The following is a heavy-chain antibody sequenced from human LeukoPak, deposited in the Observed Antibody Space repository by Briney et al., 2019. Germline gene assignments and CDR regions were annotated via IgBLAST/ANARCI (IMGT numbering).Heavy chain of an antibody. J-gene: IGHJ4*02. CDR3: AKVGVGWVAFEY. Sequence: PGGSLRLSCAASGFTFSNFAMSWVRQAPGKGLQWVSAISDSGGGTFYADSVKGRFTISRDNSTNTLYLQMNSLRAEDTAVYYCAKVGVGWVAFEYWGQGTLVTVSS. CDR2: ISDSGGGT. CDR1: GFTFSNFA. V-gene: IGHV3-23*01. D-gene: IGHD3-16*01.